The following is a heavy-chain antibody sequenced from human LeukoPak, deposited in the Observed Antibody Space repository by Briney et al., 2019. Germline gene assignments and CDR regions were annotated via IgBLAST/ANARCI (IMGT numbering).Heavy chain of an antibody. CDR3: ARVYDYVWGSYRPHFDY. CDR2: ISSSSSYI. CDR1: GFIFEDFG. Sequence: GGSLRLSCVASGFIFEDFGMNWVRLPPGRGLEWVSSISSSSSYIYYADSVKGRFTISRDNAKNSLYLQMNSLRAEDTAVYYCARVYDYVWGSYRPHFDYWGQGTLVTVSS. D-gene: IGHD3-16*02. V-gene: IGHV3-21*01. J-gene: IGHJ4*02.